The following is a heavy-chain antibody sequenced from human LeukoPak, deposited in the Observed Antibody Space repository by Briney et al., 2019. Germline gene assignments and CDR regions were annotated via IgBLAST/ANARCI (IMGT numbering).Heavy chain of an antibody. V-gene: IGHV3-15*01. CDR2: IKSKTDGGTT. D-gene: IGHD3-9*01. Sequence: PGGSLGLSCAASGFTFSNAWMSWVRQAPGKGLEWVGRIKSKTDGGTTDYAAPVKGRFTISRDDSKNTLYLQMNSLNTEDTAVYYCTTENYDILTGLFQHWGQGTLVTVSS. J-gene: IGHJ1*01. CDR1: GFTFSNAW. CDR3: TTENYDILTGLFQH.